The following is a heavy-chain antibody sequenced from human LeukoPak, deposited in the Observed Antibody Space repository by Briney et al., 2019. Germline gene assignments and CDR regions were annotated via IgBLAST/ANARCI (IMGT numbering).Heavy chain of an antibody. V-gene: IGHV1-46*01. J-gene: IGHJ4*02. CDR2: INPSGGST. D-gene: IGHD6-19*01. CDR3: ARDGVAGTPDY. Sequence: ASVKVSCKASAYTFTGYYMHWVRQAPGQGLEWMGIINPSGGSTSYAQKFQGRVTMTRDTSTSTVYMELSSLRSEDTAVYYCARDGVAGTPDYWGQGTLVTVSS. CDR1: AYTFTGYY.